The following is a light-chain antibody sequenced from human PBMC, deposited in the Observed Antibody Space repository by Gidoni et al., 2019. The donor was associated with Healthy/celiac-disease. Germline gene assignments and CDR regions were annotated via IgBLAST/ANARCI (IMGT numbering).Light chain of an antibody. CDR3: QQRSNWLMYT. Sequence: ELVLTQSPPTLSLSPDERATLSCRARQSVSSYLAWYQQKPGQAPRLLIYDASNRATGIPARFSGSGSGTDFTLTISSLEPEDFAVYYCQQRSNWLMYTFGQGTKLEIK. J-gene: IGKJ2*01. CDR2: DAS. CDR1: QSVSSY. V-gene: IGKV3-11*01.